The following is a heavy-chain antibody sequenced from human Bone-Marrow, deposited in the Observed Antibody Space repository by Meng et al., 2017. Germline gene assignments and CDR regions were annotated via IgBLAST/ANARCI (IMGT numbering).Heavy chain of an antibody. D-gene: IGHD3-22*01. CDR3: TTDPRRYYYDSSGYYPFDY. CDR2: IKSKTDGGTT. Sequence: GESLKISCAAPGFTFSNAWMSWVRQAPGKGLEWVGRIKSKTDGGTTDYAAPVKGRFTISRDDSKNTLYLQMNSLKTEDTAVYYCTTDPRRYYYDSSGYYPFDYWGQGTLVTVSS. J-gene: IGHJ4*02. CDR1: GFTFSNAW. V-gene: IGHV3-15*01.